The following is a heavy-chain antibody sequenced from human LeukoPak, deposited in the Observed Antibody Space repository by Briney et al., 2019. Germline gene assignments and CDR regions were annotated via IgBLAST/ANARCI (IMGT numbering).Heavy chain of an antibody. CDR3: ARALADWNDEPNWFDP. Sequence: SETLSLTCTVSGGSMSSSGYYWSWIRQPPGKGLEWIGYIYYSGSTYYNPSLKSRVTISVDTSKNQFSLKLSSVTAADTAVYYCARALADWNDEPNWFDPWGQGTLVTVSS. V-gene: IGHV4-30-4*01. CDR2: IYYSGST. CDR1: GGSMSSSGYY. D-gene: IGHD1-1*01. J-gene: IGHJ5*02.